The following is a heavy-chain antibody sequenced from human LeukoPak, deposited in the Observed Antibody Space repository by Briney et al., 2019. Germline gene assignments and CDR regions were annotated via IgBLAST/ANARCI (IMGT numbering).Heavy chain of an antibody. J-gene: IGHJ5*02. V-gene: IGHV4-34*01. CDR2: INHSGST. D-gene: IGHD3-10*01. Sequence: PSETLSLTCAVYGGSFSGYYWSWIRQPPGKGLEWIGEINHSGSTNYNPSLKSRVTISVDTSKNQFSLKLSPVTAADTAVYYCARHRSRVVRGVITTFDPWGQGTLVTVSS. CDR1: GGSFSGYY. CDR3: ARHRSRVVRGVITTFDP.